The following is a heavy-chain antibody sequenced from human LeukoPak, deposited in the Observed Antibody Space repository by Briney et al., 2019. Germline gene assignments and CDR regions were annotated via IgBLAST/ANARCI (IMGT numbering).Heavy chain of an antibody. J-gene: IGHJ1*01. CDR2: IYWDDDK. CDR3: AHRLGGYGWNEGYLQP. CDR1: GFSLSASGVG. D-gene: IGHD1-1*01. Sequence: ESGPTLVTPTQTLTLTCTFSGFSLSASGVGVGWIRQPPGKALEWLVLIYWDDDKRYSPSLRSRLTITKDTSKNQVVLTMTNVDPADTATYFCAHRLGGYGWNEGYLQPWGQGTLVTVSS. V-gene: IGHV2-5*02.